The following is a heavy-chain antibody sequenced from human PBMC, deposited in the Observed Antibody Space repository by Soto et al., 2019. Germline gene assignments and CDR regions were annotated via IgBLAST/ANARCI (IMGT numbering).Heavy chain of an antibody. CDR1: GGSISSSSYY. J-gene: IGHJ6*02. Sequence: PSETLSLTCTVSGGSISSSSYYWGWIRQPPGKGLEWIGYIYYSGSTYYNPSLKSRVTISVDTSKNQFSLKLSSVTAADTAVYYCARAATPSSIFGVVTLDVWGQGTTVTVSS. CDR3: ARAATPSSIFGVVTLDV. D-gene: IGHD3-3*01. CDR2: IYYSGST. V-gene: IGHV4-31*03.